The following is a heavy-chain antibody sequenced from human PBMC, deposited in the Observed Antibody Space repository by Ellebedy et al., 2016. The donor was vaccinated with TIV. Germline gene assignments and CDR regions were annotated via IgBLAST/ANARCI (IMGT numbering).Heavy chain of an antibody. V-gene: IGHV3-7*01. CDR1: GFTFSSYW. D-gene: IGHD5-12*01. Sequence: GGSLRLSCAASGFTFSSYWMSWVRQAPGKGLEWVANIKQDGSEKYYVDSVKGRFIISRDNAKNSLYLQMNSLRAEDTAVYYCARDLGHSGYDLLDPWGQGTLVTVSA. CDR3: ARDLGHSGYDLLDP. J-gene: IGHJ5*02. CDR2: IKQDGSEK.